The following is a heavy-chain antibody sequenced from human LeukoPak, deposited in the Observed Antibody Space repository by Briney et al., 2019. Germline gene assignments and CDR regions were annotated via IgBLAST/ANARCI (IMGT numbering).Heavy chain of an antibody. J-gene: IGHJ6*02. CDR1: GGSISSYY. V-gene: IGHV4-59*01. Sequence: PSETLSLTCTVSGGSISSYYWSWIRQPPGKGLEWIGYIYYSGSTNYNPSLKSRVTISVDTSKNQFSLKLSSVTAADTAVYYCARDRRYSGYGASRGYYYGMDVWGQGTTVTVSS. D-gene: IGHD5-12*01. CDR2: IYYSGST. CDR3: ARDRRYSGYGASRGYYYGMDV.